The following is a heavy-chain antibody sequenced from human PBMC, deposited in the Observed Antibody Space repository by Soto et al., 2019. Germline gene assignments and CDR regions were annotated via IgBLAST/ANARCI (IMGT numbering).Heavy chain of an antibody. CDR1: GFTFTGYY. J-gene: IGHJ4*02. Sequence: QVQLVQSGTEVTKPGASVKVSCKTSGFTFTGYYIHWVRQAPGQGLEWMAWLNPGTGDTNYAQNFQGWVTLTRDTSVTTAFMELSRMKSDDTAVYYCAIGYGDHDVPAYCFDYWGQGTLVTVSS. D-gene: IGHD4-17*01. CDR2: LNPGTGDT. CDR3: AIGYGDHDVPAYCFDY. V-gene: IGHV1-2*04.